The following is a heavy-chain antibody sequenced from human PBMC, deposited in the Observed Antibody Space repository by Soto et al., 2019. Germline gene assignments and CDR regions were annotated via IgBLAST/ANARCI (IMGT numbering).Heavy chain of an antibody. CDR2: INSNTGGT. Sequence: GASVKVSCKASGYTFKDYFLHWVRQAPGQGLEWMGWINSNTGGTNYAQKFQGRVTMTRDTPISTAYMELSRLTSDDTAVYHCARESAVTGTHHFDYWGQGTLVTVSS. CDR3: ARESAVTGTHHFDY. CDR1: GYTFKDYF. V-gene: IGHV1-2*02. D-gene: IGHD1-7*01. J-gene: IGHJ4*02.